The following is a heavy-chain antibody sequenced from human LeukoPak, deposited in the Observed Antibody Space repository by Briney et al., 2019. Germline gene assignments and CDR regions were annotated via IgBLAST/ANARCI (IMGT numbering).Heavy chain of an antibody. V-gene: IGHV3-33*01. CDR2: IWYDGSNK. Sequence: GGSLRLSCAASGFTFSSYGMHWVRQAPGKGLEWVAVIWYDGSNKYYADSVKGRFTISRDNSKNTLYLQMNSLRAEDTAVYYCASARYSYGNDAFDIWGQGTMVTVSS. J-gene: IGHJ3*02. CDR1: GFTFSSYG. CDR3: ASARYSYGNDAFDI. D-gene: IGHD5-18*01.